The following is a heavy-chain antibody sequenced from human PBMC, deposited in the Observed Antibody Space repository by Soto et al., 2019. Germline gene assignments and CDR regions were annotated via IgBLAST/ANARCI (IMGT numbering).Heavy chain of an antibody. CDR2: IIPIFGTA. CDR1: GGTFSSYA. D-gene: IGHD3-10*01. Sequence: SVKVSCKASGGTFSSYAISWVRQAPGQGLEWMGGIIPIFGTANYAQKFQGRVTITADESTSTAYMELSSLRSEDTAVYYCAREDSGYYGSGSYPAYGMDVWGQGTTVTAP. V-gene: IGHV1-69*13. J-gene: IGHJ6*02. CDR3: AREDSGYYGSGSYPAYGMDV.